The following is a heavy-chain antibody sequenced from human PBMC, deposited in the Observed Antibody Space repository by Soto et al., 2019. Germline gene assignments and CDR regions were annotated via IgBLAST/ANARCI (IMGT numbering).Heavy chain of an antibody. D-gene: IGHD5-12*01. CDR1: GFTFSNYW. Sequence: PGGSLRLSCAASGFTFSNYWMHWVRQAPGKGLMWVSRIDSDGTSTNYADSVRGRFTISRDSAKSTLYLQMNSLRAEDTAVYYCTREGYSGYPYDFWGQGT. CDR3: TREGYSGYPYDF. CDR2: IDSDGTST. V-gene: IGHV3-74*01. J-gene: IGHJ4*02.